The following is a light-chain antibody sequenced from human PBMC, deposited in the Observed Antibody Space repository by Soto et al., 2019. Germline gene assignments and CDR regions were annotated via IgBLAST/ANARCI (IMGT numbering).Light chain of an antibody. Sequence: QSVLTQPPSVSGAPGQRVTISCTGSSSNIGAGYDVHWYQQLPGTAPKLLIYANSNRPSGVPDRFSGSKSGTSASLAITGLQAEDEAHYYCQSYDTSLSVVFGGGTQLTVL. J-gene: IGLJ2*01. V-gene: IGLV1-40*01. CDR3: QSYDTSLSVV. CDR2: ANS. CDR1: SSNIGAGYD.